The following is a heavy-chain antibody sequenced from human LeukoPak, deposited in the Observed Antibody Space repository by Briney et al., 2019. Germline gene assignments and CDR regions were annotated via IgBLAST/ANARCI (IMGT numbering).Heavy chain of an antibody. CDR2: ISGSGGST. Sequence: PGGSLRLSCAASGFTFSRSAMSWVRQAPGKGLEWVSAISGSGGSTYYADSVKGRFTISRDNSKNTLYLQMNSLRAEDTAVYYCAPHPSSGYYAYWGQGTLVTVSS. CDR1: GFTFSRSA. CDR3: APHPSSGYYAY. J-gene: IGHJ4*02. D-gene: IGHD3-22*01. V-gene: IGHV3-23*01.